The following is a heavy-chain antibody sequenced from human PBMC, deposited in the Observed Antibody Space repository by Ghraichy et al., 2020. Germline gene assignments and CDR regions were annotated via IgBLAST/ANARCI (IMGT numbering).Heavy chain of an antibody. CDR3: ARHGLPSYYDSSGAPTSSWFDP. D-gene: IGHD3-22*01. Sequence: SQTLSLTCTVSGGSISSSSYYWGWIRQPPGKGLEWIGSIYYSGSTYYNPSLKSRVTISVDTSKNQFSLKLSSVTAADTAVYYCARHGLPSYYDSSGAPTSSWFDPWGQGTLVTVSS. CDR1: GGSISSSSYY. V-gene: IGHV4-39*01. CDR2: IYYSGST. J-gene: IGHJ5*02.